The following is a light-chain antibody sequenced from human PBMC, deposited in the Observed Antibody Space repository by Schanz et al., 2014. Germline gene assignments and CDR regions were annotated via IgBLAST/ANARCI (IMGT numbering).Light chain of an antibody. CDR3: QQRSTWFS. V-gene: IGKV3D-20*02. J-gene: IGKJ4*01. CDR1: QSVRSRN. CDR2: AAS. Sequence: EIVLTQSPGTLSLSPGERGTLSCRASQSVRSRNLAWYQQKPGQAPRLLIYAASSRATGIPDRFSGAGSGTDFTLTITSLEPEDFAVYYCQQRSTWFSFGGGTRVEIK.